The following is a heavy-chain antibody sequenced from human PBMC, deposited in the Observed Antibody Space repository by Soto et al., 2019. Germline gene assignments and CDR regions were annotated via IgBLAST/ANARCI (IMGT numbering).Heavy chain of an antibody. J-gene: IGHJ6*02. CDR3: AKDQYYDSSGLSGGLDV. D-gene: IGHD3-22*01. CDR2: ISYDGSNK. V-gene: IGHV3-30*18. CDR1: GFTFSSYG. Sequence: GGSLRLSCAASGFTFSSYGMHWVRQAPGKGLEWVAVISYDGSNKYYVDSVKGRFTISRDNSKNTLYLQMNSLRAEDTALYYCAKDQYYDSSGLSGGLDVWGQGTTVTVSS.